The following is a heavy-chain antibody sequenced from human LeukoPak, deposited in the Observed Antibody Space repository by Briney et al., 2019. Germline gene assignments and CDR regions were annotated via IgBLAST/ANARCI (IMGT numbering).Heavy chain of an antibody. CDR3: ARHPRRSGSAPFDY. CDR1: GGSFSGYY. CDR2: INHSGST. J-gene: IGHJ4*02. D-gene: IGHD3-10*01. Sequence: SETLSLTCAVYGGSFSGYYWSWIRQPPGKGLEWIGEINHSGSTNYNPPLKSRVTISVDTSKNQFSLKLSSVTAADTAVYYCARHPRRSGSAPFDYWGQGTLVTVSS. V-gene: IGHV4-34*01.